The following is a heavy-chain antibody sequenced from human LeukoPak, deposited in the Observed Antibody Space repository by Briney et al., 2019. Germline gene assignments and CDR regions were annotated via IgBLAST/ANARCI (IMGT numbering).Heavy chain of an antibody. CDR1: GYTFTDYY. Sequence: GASVKVSCKASGYTFTDYYIHWLRQAPGQGLEWMGWVNPNSGGTYSAQRFQDRVTMTSDTSITTAYMELNRLTSDDTAVYFCARDGHCPGGSCYFFSQYWGQGTLVTVSS. CDR2: VNPNSGGT. J-gene: IGHJ4*02. V-gene: IGHV1-2*02. D-gene: IGHD2-8*02. CDR3: ARDGHCPGGSCYFFSQY.